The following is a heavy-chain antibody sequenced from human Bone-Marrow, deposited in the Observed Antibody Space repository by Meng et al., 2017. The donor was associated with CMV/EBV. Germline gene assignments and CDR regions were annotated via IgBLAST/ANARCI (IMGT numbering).Heavy chain of an antibody. V-gene: IGHV3-30*02. CDR2: IRSDGSDD. Sequence: GESLKISCAASGFSFSSYGMHWVRQAPGKGLEWVAFIRSDGSDDHYADSVKGRFTITRDNSKNTLHLQMNSLSAEDTAVYYCARETSLRTVTTLGDYWGQGTRVTVSS. D-gene: IGHD4-17*01. J-gene: IGHJ4*02. CDR1: GFSFSSYG. CDR3: ARETSLRTVTTLGDY.